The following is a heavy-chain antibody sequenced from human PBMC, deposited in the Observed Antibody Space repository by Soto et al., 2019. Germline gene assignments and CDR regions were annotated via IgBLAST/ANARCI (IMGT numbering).Heavy chain of an antibody. Sequence: PSETLSLTCPVSGGSISSYYLSWIRQSPGKGLEWIGYISYSGSTDYNASLKSRVTMSVDTSKNEFSLTFSSVTAADTAVYYCARRARGSSSFYYYYYMDVWGKGTTVTVSS. J-gene: IGHJ6*03. CDR1: GGSISSYY. CDR2: ISYSGST. D-gene: IGHD6-6*01. CDR3: ARRARGSSSFYYYYYMDV. V-gene: IGHV4-59*08.